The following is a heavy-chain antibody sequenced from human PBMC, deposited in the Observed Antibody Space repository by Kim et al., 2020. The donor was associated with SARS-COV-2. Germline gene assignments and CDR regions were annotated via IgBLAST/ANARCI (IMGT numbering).Heavy chain of an antibody. CDR3: ARVGGRGIAVADDDQLIDY. CDR1: GGSISSSNW. Sequence: SETLSLTCAVSGGSISSSNWWSWVRQPPGKGLEWIGEIYHSGSTNYNPSLKSRVTISVDKSKNQFSLKLSSVTAADTAVYYCARVGGRGIAVADDDQLIDYWGQGTLVTVSS. D-gene: IGHD6-19*01. V-gene: IGHV4-4*02. CDR2: IYHSGST. J-gene: IGHJ4*02.